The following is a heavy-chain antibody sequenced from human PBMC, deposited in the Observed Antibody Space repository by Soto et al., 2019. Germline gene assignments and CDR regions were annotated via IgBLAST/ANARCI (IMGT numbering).Heavy chain of an antibody. CDR3: ARDKSTGLFDY. CDR1: GGSFSGYS. CDR2: INHSGST. J-gene: IGHJ4*02. D-gene: IGHD2-8*02. V-gene: IGHV4-34*01. Sequence: QVQLQQWGAGLLKPSETLSLTCAVYGGSFSGYSWTWIRQPPGTGLEWIGEINHSGSTNYNPSLKSRDTISVDTSKNQFSLKLTSVTAADTAVYYCARDKSTGLFDYWGQGTLVTVSS.